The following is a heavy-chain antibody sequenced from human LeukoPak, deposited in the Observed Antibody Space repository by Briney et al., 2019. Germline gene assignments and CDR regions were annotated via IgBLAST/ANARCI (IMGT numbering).Heavy chain of an antibody. V-gene: IGHV1-18*01. CDR1: GYTFTSYG. CDR2: ISVYNGHT. CDR3: AREREYYGSGSPGGI. J-gene: IGHJ3*02. Sequence: ASVKVSCKASGYTFTSYGISWVRQAPGQGLEWMGWISVYNGHTNYAQKFQGRVTMTTDTSTSIVYMELGSLRSDDTAVYYCAREREYYGSGSPGGIWGQGTMVTVSS. D-gene: IGHD3-10*01.